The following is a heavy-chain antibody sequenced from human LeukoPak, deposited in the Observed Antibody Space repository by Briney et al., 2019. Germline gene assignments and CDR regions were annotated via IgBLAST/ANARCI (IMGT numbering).Heavy chain of an antibody. CDR3: ARLAPGYSSGWYVAPHYSYYYMDV. CDR2: IFYSGST. J-gene: IGHJ6*03. D-gene: IGHD6-19*01. Sequence: PSETLSLTCTVSGGSISSSDYYWGWIRQPPGKGLEWIGSIFYSGSTYYTPSLKSRVTISVDTSKNQFSLRLSSVTAADTAVYYCARLAPGYSSGWYVAPHYSYYYMDVWGKGTTVTVSS. V-gene: IGHV4-39*01. CDR1: GGSISSSDYY.